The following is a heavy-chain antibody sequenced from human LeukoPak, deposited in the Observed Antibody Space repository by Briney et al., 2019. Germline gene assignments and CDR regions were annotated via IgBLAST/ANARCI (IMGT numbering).Heavy chain of an antibody. D-gene: IGHD3-22*01. CDR3: ARVTSYYYDSSGYPREWFDP. CDR2: IKQDGSEK. V-gene: IGHV3-7*01. J-gene: IGHJ5*02. CDR1: GFTFSSYW. Sequence: PGGSLRLSCAASGFTFSSYWMSWVRQAPGKGLEWVANIKQDGSEKYYVDSVKGRFTISRDNAKNSLYLQMNSLRAEDTAVYYCARVTSYYYDSSGYPREWFDPWGQGTLVTVSS.